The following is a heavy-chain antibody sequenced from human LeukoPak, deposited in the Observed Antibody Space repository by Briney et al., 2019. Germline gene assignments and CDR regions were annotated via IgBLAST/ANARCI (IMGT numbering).Heavy chain of an antibody. V-gene: IGHV1-2*02. CDR1: GYTFTGHY. CDR2: INPNTGGT. Sequence: ASVKVSCKASGYTFTGHYIHWVRQAPGQGFEWMGWINPNTGGTDYAQKFQDRIAISTYTSISTAYMELSRLRSDDTALYYCARDLATIDGIAWYCFENWGQGTLVTVS. J-gene: IGHJ4*02. CDR3: ARDLATIDGIAWYCFEN. D-gene: IGHD5-12*01.